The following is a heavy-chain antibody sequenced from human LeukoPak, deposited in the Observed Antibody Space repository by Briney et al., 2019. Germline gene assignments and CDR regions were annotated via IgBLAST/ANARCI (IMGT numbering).Heavy chain of an antibody. CDR2: INHSGST. Sequence: SETLSLTCAVYGGSFSGYYWSWIRQPPGKGLEWIGEINHSGSTNYNPSLKSRVTISVDTSKNQFSLKLSSVTAADTAVYYCARGLYYDFWSGYYEGMDVWGQGTTVTVSS. CDR3: ARGLYYDFWSGYYEGMDV. J-gene: IGHJ6*02. V-gene: IGHV4-34*01. D-gene: IGHD3-3*01. CDR1: GGSFSGYY.